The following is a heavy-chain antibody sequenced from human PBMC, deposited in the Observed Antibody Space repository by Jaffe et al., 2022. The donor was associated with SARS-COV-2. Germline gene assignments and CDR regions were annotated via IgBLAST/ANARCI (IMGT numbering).Heavy chain of an antibody. CDR1: GYTFTGYY. J-gene: IGHJ4*02. Sequence: QVQLVQSGAEVKKPGASVKVSCKASGYTFTGYYMHWVRQAPGQGLEWMGWINPNSGGPNYAQKFQGRVTMTRDTSVSTAYMELSRLRSDDTAVYYCARVWDSSSGSYYGYWGQGTLVTVSS. CDR2: INPNSGGP. D-gene: IGHD1-26*01. CDR3: ARVWDSSSGSYYGY. V-gene: IGHV1-2*02.